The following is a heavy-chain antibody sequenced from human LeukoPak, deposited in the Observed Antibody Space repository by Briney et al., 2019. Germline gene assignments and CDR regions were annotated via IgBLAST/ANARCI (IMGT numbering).Heavy chain of an antibody. V-gene: IGHV4-39*01. CDR3: ARHRGYFDFYFDY. CDR1: GGSISISSYY. CDR2: IYYSGST. J-gene: IGHJ4*02. D-gene: IGHD3-9*01. Sequence: SETLSLTCTVSGGSISISSYYWGWIRQPPGKGLEWIGSIYYSGSTYYNPSLKSRVTISVDTSKNQFSLKLSSVTTADTAVYYCARHRGYFDFYFDYWGQGTLVTVSS.